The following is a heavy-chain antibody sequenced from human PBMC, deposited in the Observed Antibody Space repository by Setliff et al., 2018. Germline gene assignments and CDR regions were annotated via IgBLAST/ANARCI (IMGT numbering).Heavy chain of an antibody. V-gene: IGHV3-23*01. CDR3: ARDPNGDYVGAFDS. D-gene: IGHD4-17*01. CDR1: TFTFTKYA. CDR2: IHVSGGST. J-gene: IGHJ5*01. Sequence: GGSLRLSCVASTFTFTKYAVTWVRQAPGKGLEWVSSIHVSGGSTYYADSVKGRFTISRDNSRNTLYLQMNSLRAEDTASYYCARDPNGDYVGAFDSWGQGTLVTVS.